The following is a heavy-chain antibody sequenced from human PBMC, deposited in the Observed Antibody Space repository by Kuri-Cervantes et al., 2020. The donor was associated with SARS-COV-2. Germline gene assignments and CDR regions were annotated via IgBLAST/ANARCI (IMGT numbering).Heavy chain of an antibody. Sequence: SGPTLLKPTETLTLTCTVSGFSLSNARMGVSWIRQPPGKALEWLAHIFSNDEKSYSTSLKSRLTISKDTSKSQVVLTMTNMDPVDTATYYCARITADFWSGYYFDYWGQGTLVTVSS. D-gene: IGHD3-3*01. J-gene: IGHJ4*02. CDR2: IFSNDEK. CDR1: GFSLSNARMG. V-gene: IGHV2-26*01. CDR3: ARITADFWSGYYFDY.